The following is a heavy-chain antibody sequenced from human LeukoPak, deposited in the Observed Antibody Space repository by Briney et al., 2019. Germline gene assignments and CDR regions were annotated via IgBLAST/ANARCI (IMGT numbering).Heavy chain of an antibody. Sequence: GGSLTLSCAASGFTFSGYWMHWVRQAPGKGLIWVSRINSDGGDTTYADSVRGRFTISRDNAKNTLYLQMNSLRADDTAVYYCARGGSGTFHIWGQGTMVTVSS. D-gene: IGHD3-10*01. CDR3: ARGGSGTFHI. V-gene: IGHV3-74*03. CDR1: GFTFSGYW. J-gene: IGHJ3*02. CDR2: INSDGGDT.